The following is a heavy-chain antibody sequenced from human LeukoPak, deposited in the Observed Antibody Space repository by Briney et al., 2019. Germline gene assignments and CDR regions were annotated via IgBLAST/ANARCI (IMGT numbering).Heavy chain of an antibody. V-gene: IGHV4-39*01. CDR1: GNSIRSSSYC. CDR3: ASRYYYDTRGYFLH. Sequence: SETLSPTCTVSGNSIRSSSYCWGWIRQSPEKGLEWIGSIYYSGSTYYSASFKSRVTISVDTSQNQFSLKLRSVTAADRAVYYCASRYYYDTRGYFLHWGQGTLVTVSS. J-gene: IGHJ1*01. D-gene: IGHD3-22*01. CDR2: IYYSGST.